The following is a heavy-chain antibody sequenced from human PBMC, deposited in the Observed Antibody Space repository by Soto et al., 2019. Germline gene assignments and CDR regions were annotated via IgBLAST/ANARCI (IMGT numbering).Heavy chain of an antibody. CDR1: GDSISSYH. J-gene: IGHJ4*02. CDR3: ARRGCDSIFGSFDN. D-gene: IGHD2-21*02. CDR2: IYYSGST. V-gene: IGHV4-59*12. Sequence: SETLSLTCTVSGDSISSYHWNWIRQPPGKPLEWIGFIYYSGSTDYSASLKSRVTISVDTSKNQFSLRLNSVTAADTAVYYCARRGCDSIFGSFDNWGQGILVTVSS.